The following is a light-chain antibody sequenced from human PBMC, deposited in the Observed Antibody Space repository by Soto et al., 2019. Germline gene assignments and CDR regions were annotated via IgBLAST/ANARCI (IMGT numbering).Light chain of an antibody. Sequence: ESVLTQSPGTLSLSPGERATLSCRASQSISSSYLTWYLQKPGRAPRLFIFGASSRAAGIPDRFSGSGSDTDFTLTISRLEPEDFAVYYCQQYYSSPRTFGQGTKVDIK. CDR3: QQYYSSPRT. CDR2: GAS. CDR1: QSISSSY. J-gene: IGKJ1*01. V-gene: IGKV3-20*01.